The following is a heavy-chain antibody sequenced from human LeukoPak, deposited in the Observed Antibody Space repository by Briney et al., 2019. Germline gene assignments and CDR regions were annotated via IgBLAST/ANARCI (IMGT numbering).Heavy chain of an antibody. CDR2: ISCGGGHNT. D-gene: IGHD2-2*01. J-gene: IGHJ6*02. V-gene: IGHV3-23*01. CDR3: ARYGYQLLCCMDV. CDR1: GFSFDNYA. Sequence: GGSLRLSCAASGFSFDNYAMTWVRQAPGKGLEWVSGISCGGGHNTYYADSVKGRFTISRDNSKNTLYLHMNSLTAEDTAVYYCARYGYQLLCCMDVWGQGTTVTVSS.